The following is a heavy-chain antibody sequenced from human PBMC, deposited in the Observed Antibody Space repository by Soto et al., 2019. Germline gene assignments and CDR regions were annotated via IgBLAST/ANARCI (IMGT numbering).Heavy chain of an antibody. D-gene: IGHD3-3*01. CDR2: MNPNSGNT. Sequence: QVQLVQSGAEVKKPGASVKVSCKASGYTFTSYDINWVRQATGQGLEWMGWMNPNSGNTGYAQKVQGRVTMTRNTSISTAYMELSSLRSEDTAVYYCARGYDFWSGYYTGYGYFQHWGQGTLVTVSS. CDR1: GYTFTSYD. CDR3: ARGYDFWSGYYTGYGYFQH. J-gene: IGHJ1*01. V-gene: IGHV1-8*01.